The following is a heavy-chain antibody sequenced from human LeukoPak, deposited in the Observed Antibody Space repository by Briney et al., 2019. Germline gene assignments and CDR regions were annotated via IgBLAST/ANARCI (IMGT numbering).Heavy chain of an antibody. Sequence: TSVKVSCKASGGTFSSYTISWVRQAPGQGLEWMGRIIPILGIANYAQKFQGRVTITADKSTSTAYMELSSLRSEDTAVYYCARDGTAYCGGDCFLYYVDYWGHGNLVTVSS. CDR3: ARDGTAYCGGDCFLYYVDY. D-gene: IGHD2-21*01. CDR1: GGTFSSYT. CDR2: IIPILGIA. J-gene: IGHJ4*01. V-gene: IGHV1-69*04.